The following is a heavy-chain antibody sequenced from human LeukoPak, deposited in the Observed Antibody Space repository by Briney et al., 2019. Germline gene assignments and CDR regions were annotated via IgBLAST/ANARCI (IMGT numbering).Heavy chain of an antibody. Sequence: GGSLRLSCAASGFTFSSYAMSWVRQAPGKGLEWVSAISGSGGSTYYADSVKGRFTISRDNSKNTLYLQMNSLRAEDTAVYYCAKVRDTRDWYKDAFDIWGQGTRVTVSS. V-gene: IGHV3-23*01. CDR1: GFTFSSYA. CDR2: ISGSGGST. J-gene: IGHJ3*02. D-gene: IGHD6-19*01. CDR3: AKVRDTRDWYKDAFDI.